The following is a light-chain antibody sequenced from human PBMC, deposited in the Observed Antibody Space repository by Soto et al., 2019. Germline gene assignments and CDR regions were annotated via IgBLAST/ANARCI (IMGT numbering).Light chain of an antibody. J-gene: IGKJ1*01. CDR1: QTIGRNY. V-gene: IGKV3-20*01. CDR3: QQYGSSPWP. Sequence: EVGLTQSPGALSLSQGETATLSCRASQTIGRNYLAWYQQKPGQAPRLLIYGASSRATGIPDRFSGSGSGTDFTLTISRLEPEDFAVYYCQQYGSSPWPFGQGTKVAIK. CDR2: GAS.